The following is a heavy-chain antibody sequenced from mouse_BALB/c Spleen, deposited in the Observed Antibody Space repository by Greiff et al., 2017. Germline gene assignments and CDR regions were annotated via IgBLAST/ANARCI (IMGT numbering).Heavy chain of an antibody. CDR1: GYTFTSYW. CDR3: ARLGFDY. D-gene: IGHD2-4*01. Sequence: QVQLKESGAELARPGASVKLSCKASGYTFTSYWMQWVKQRPGQGLEWIGAIYPGDGDTRYTQKFKGKATLTADKSSSTAYMQLSSLASEDSAVYYCARLGFDYWGQGTTLTVSS. V-gene: IGHV1-87*01. J-gene: IGHJ2*01. CDR2: IYPGDGDT.